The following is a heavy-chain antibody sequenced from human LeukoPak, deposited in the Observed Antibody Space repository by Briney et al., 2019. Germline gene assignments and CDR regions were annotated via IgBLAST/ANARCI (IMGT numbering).Heavy chain of an antibody. CDR3: ARHASVDGNWPRPLDY. J-gene: IGHJ4*02. V-gene: IGHV4-39*01. CDR2: IYYSGST. Sequence: PSETLSLTCTVSGGSIGSSSYYWGWIRQPPGKGLEWIGSIYYSGSTYYNPSLKTRVTISVDTSKNQFSLKLTSVTAADTAVYYCARHASVDGNWPRPLDYWGQGSLVTVSS. D-gene: IGHD6-19*01. CDR1: GGSIGSSSYY.